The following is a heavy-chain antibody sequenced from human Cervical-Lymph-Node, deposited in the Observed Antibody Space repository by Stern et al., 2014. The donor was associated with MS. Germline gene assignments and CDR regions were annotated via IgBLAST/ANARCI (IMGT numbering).Heavy chain of an antibody. J-gene: IGHJ6*02. CDR2: AYTRGTT. CDR1: GDSVNVKTYY. D-gene: IGHD5/OR15-5a*01. V-gene: IGHV4-39*01. Sequence: QLQLQESGPGLVKPSETLSLTCSVSGDSVNVKTYYWGWVRQSPGKGLEWIGLAYTRGTTYYNTSLKRRVSISVDTSQNQFSLNLSSVTAADTAVYFCTRQRVASVYHHGMDVWGQGTTVTVSS. CDR3: TRQRVASVYHHGMDV.